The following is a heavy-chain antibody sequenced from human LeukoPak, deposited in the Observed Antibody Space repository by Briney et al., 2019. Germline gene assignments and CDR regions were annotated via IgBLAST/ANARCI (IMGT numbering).Heavy chain of an antibody. J-gene: IGHJ4*02. CDR3: ARQDSSSWYNAY. V-gene: IGHV5-51*01. CDR2: IYPGDSDT. CDR1: GSSFISYW. Sequence: GXSLXISCQGSGSSFISYWIAWGRQVPGKGLEWMGIIYPGDSDTRYSPSCQGQVTISADKSISTAYLQWSSLKASDTAIYYCARQDSSSWYNAYWGQGTLVTVSS. D-gene: IGHD6-13*01.